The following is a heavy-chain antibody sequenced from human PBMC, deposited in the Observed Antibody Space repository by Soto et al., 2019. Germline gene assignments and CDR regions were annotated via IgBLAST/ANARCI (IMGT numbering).Heavy chain of an antibody. V-gene: IGHV1-58*02. Sequence: SVKVSCKASGSGFISSGIQWVRQAHGQLLEWIGWIVVANGQTNYAQNFRGRVAITRDTSTATAYIELTGLTSEDTAVYFCSADRPDIGVGWWVWGQGTTVTVSS. CDR3: SADRPDIGVGWWV. CDR2: IVVANGQT. J-gene: IGHJ6*02. D-gene: IGHD2-15*01. CDR1: GSGFISSG.